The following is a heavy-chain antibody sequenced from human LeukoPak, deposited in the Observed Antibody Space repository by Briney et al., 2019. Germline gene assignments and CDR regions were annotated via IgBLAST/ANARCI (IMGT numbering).Heavy chain of an antibody. CDR1: GFTFSSYG. J-gene: IGHJ6*02. CDR2: ISYDGSNR. V-gene: IGHV3-30*18. CDR3: AKDSPYYYGMDV. Sequence: GGSLRLSCAASGFTFSSYGMHWVRQAPGKGLEWVAVISYDGSNRYYAGSVKGRFTISRDNSKNTLYLQMNSLRAEDTAVYYCAKDSPYYYGMDVWGQGTTVTVSS.